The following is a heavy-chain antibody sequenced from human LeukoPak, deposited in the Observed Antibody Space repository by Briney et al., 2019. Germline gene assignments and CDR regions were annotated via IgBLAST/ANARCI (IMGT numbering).Heavy chain of an antibody. CDR3: ARSYYYDSSGSPAPFFDY. Sequence: SETLSLTCTVSGGSISSYYWSWIRQPPGKGLEWIGYIYYSGSTNYNPSLKSRVTISVDTSKNQFSLKLSSVTAADTAVYYCARSYYYDSSGSPAPFFDYWGQGTLVTVSS. CDR1: GGSISSYY. J-gene: IGHJ4*02. V-gene: IGHV4-59*01. CDR2: IYYSGST. D-gene: IGHD3-22*01.